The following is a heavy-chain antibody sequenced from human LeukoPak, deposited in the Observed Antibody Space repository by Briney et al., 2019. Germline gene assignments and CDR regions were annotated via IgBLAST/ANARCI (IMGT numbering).Heavy chain of an antibody. CDR1: GYTFTSYA. Sequence: ASVRVSCKASGYTFTSYAIHWVRQASGQRLEWMGWISAGNGNTKYSQNFQGRVTFISNTSATTAFMELSSLRSEDAAVYYCARDSGSGSNDYWGQGTLVTVSS. V-gene: IGHV1-3*01. J-gene: IGHJ4*02. D-gene: IGHD1-26*01. CDR3: ARDSGSGSNDY. CDR2: ISAGNGNT.